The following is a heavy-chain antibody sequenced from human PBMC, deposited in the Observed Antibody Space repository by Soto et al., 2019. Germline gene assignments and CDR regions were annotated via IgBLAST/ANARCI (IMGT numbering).Heavy chain of an antibody. D-gene: IGHD2-2*01. CDR2: TYYRSKWYN. CDR1: GDSVSSNSAA. V-gene: IGHV6-1*01. J-gene: IGHJ6*02. CDR3: ARDRAPSCSSTSCYQGYYGMDV. Sequence: SQTLSLTCAISGDSVSSNSAAWNWIRQSPSRGLEWLGRTYYRSKWYNDYAVSVKSRITINPDTSKNQFSLQLNSVTPEDTAVYYCARDRAPSCSSTSCYQGYYGMDVWGQGTPVTVSS.